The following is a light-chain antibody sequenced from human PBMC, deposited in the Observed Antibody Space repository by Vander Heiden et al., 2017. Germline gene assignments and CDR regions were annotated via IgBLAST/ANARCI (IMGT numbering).Light chain of an antibody. V-gene: IGKV3-20*01. J-gene: IGKJ2*01. CDR3: QQYHSSLYT. Sequence: EIVLTQSLVPLSLSPGEGATLSCRASQNIFNRYLAWYQQKPGQPPRLLIYDGVTRATGVPDRFSGSGSGTDFTLTVSRLEPEDSAVYYCQQYHSSLYTFGQGTKVEIK. CDR1: QNIFNRY. CDR2: DGV.